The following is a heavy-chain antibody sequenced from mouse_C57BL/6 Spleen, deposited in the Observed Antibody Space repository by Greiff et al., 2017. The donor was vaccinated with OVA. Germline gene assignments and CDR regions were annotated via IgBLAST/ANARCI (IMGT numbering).Heavy chain of an antibody. Sequence: VQGVESGPELVKPGASVKISCKASGYSFTSYYIHWVKQRPGQGLEWIGWIYPGSGNTKYNEKFKGKATLTADTSSSTAYMQLSSLTSEDSAVYYCARSTTVPYFDYWGQGTTLTVSS. CDR1: GYSFTSYY. CDR3: ARSTTVPYFDY. CDR2: IYPGSGNT. J-gene: IGHJ2*01. V-gene: IGHV1-66*01. D-gene: IGHD1-1*01.